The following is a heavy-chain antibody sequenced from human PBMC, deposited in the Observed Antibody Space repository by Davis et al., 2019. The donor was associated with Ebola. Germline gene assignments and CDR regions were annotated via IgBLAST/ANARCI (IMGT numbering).Heavy chain of an antibody. CDR3: ASGGGCISTSCYLYYYYGMDV. V-gene: IGHV4-34*01. Sequence: MPSETLSLTCAVYGGSFSSYYWSWIRRPPGKGLEWIGEINHSGSTNYNPSLKSRVTISVDTSKNQFSLKLSSVTAADTAVYYCASGGGCISTSCYLYYYYGMDVWGQGTTVTVSS. CDR1: GGSFSSYY. D-gene: IGHD2-2*01. J-gene: IGHJ6*02. CDR2: INHSGST.